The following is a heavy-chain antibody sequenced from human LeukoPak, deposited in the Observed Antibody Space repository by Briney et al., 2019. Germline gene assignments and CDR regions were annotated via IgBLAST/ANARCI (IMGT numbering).Heavy chain of an antibody. Sequence: GGSLRLSCIASGFIFSSYGMHWVRQVPGRGLEWVAVTSSGGTYKHYSDSVQGRFIISRDDSKNTLYLQMNSLRAEDTALYYCAKEIRAYSGYDIWGQGTVVTVSS. J-gene: IGHJ3*02. CDR2: TSSGGTYK. CDR1: GFIFSSYG. V-gene: IGHV3-30*18. CDR3: AKEIRAYSGYDI. D-gene: IGHD5-12*01.